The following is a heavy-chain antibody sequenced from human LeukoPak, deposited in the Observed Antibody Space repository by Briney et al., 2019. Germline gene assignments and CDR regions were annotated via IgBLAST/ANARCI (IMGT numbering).Heavy chain of an antibody. D-gene: IGHD4-23*01. Sequence: RESLKISCKGSGYTFITYWIGWVRQMPGKGLEWMGIIYPGDSDTRYSPSFRGQVTISADKSINTAYLQWSSLKASDTAMYYCARPDDYGGKLAAFDIWGQGTMVTVSS. CDR1: GYTFITYW. V-gene: IGHV5-51*01. CDR3: ARPDDYGGKLAAFDI. CDR2: IYPGDSDT. J-gene: IGHJ3*02.